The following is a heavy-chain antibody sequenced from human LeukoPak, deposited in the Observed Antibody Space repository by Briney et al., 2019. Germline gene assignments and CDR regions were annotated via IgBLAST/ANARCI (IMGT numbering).Heavy chain of an antibody. D-gene: IGHD5-18*01. V-gene: IGHV3-23*01. CDR2: ISGSGGST. CDR3: AREDTAMADAFDI. CDR1: GFTFNSYA. J-gene: IGHJ3*02. Sequence: GGSLRLSCAASGFTFNSYAMSWVRQAPGKGLEWVSAISGSGGSTYYADSVKGRFTISRDNAKNTLYLQMNSLRAEDTAVYYCAREDTAMADAFDIWGQGTMVTVSS.